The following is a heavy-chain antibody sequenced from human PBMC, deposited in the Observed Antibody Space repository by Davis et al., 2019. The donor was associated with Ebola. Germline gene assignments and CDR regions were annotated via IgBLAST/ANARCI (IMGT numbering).Heavy chain of an antibody. J-gene: IGHJ5*02. Sequence: ASVKVSCKASGGTFSSYVISWVRQAPGQGLEWMGWISAYNGNTNYAQKLQGRVTMTTDTSTSTAYMELRSLRSDDTAVYYCARVLGYCSGGSCYASGWFDPWGQGTLVTVSS. CDR2: ISAYNGNT. V-gene: IGHV1-18*01. D-gene: IGHD2-15*01. CDR1: GGTFSSYV. CDR3: ARVLGYCSGGSCYASGWFDP.